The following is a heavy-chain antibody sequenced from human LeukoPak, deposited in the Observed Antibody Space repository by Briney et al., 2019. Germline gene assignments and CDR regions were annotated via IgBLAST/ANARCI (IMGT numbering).Heavy chain of an antibody. D-gene: IGHD1-1*01. V-gene: IGHV1-18*01. Sequence: AASVKVSCKASGYTFTSYGISWVRQALGQGLEWMGWISAYNGNTNYAQKLQGRVTMTTDTSTSTAYMELSSLRSDDTAIYYCARGRPESPFDPWGQGTLVTVSS. J-gene: IGHJ5*02. CDR3: ARGRPESPFDP. CDR2: ISAYNGNT. CDR1: GYTFTSYG.